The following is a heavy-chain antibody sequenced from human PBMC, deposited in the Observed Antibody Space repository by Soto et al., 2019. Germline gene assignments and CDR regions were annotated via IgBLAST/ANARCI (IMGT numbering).Heavy chain of an antibody. CDR1: GGSISIDANF. Sequence: TLSLTCTVSGGSISIDANFCRLSRRRPGRGLEWIGYISYTGRTYYTPSLNSRLTISLDTSKNLFSLRLSAVTAADTAVYFCARGSFSSSSSWFDPWGQGTLVTVSS. V-gene: IGHV4-31*03. CDR3: ARGSFSSSSSWFDP. J-gene: IGHJ5*02. D-gene: IGHD6-6*01. CDR2: ISYTGRT.